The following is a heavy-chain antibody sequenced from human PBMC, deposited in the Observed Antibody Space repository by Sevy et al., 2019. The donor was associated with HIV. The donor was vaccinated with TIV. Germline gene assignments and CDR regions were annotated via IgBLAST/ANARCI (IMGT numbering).Heavy chain of an antibody. Sequence: GGSLRLSCAASGFTFSTYGMHWVRQAPGKGLEWVAFIRYDGSNKYYPDSVKGRFTISRDNSKNTQYLQMNSLRPEDTAVYYCAKDPDRSSSWYDYWGQGTLVTVSS. V-gene: IGHV3-30*02. CDR1: GFTFSTYG. J-gene: IGHJ4*02. CDR3: AKDPDRSSSWYDY. D-gene: IGHD6-13*01. CDR2: IRYDGSNK.